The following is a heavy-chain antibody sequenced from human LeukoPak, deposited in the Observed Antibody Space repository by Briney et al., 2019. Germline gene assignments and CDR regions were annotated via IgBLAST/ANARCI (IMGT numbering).Heavy chain of an antibody. V-gene: IGHV3-30*18. CDR3: AKGIGYCSGGSCYSYYYGMDV. D-gene: IGHD2-15*01. CDR2: ISYDGSNK. J-gene: IGHJ6*02. Sequence: GGSLRLSCAASGFTFSSYGMHWVRQAPGKGLEWVALISYDGSNKYYADSVKGRFTISRDNSKNTLYLQMNSLRAEDTAVYYCAKGIGYCSGGSCYSYYYGMDVWGQGTTVTVSS. CDR1: GFTFSSYG.